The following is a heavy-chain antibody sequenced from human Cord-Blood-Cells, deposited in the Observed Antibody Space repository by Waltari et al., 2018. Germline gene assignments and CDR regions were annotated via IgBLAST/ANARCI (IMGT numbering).Heavy chain of an antibody. D-gene: IGHD3-16*01. CDR3: ARAPRGDDYGDY. CDR1: GYTCTGSY. CDR2: INPNSGGT. Sequence: QVPLVQSGAEVKKPGASVKVSCKASGYTCTGSYIHWLRQAPGQGLEWMGRINPNSGGTNYAQKFQGRVTMTRDTSISTAYMELSRLRSDETAVYYCARAPRGDDYGDYWGQGTLVTVSS. J-gene: IGHJ4*02. V-gene: IGHV1-2*06.